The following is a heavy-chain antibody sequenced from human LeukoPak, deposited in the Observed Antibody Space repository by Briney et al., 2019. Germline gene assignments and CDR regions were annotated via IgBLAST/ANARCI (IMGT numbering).Heavy chain of an antibody. D-gene: IGHD2-2*01. CDR3: ARGGRRTPYYFDY. J-gene: IGHJ4*02. V-gene: IGHV4-59*02. CDR2: LSYSGST. Sequence: SETLSLTCTISGGSVSDYYWSWIRQSPGKGLEWIGCLSYSGSTDYNPSLKSRVTISLDTSKNQFSLKLSSVTAADTAVYYCARGGRRTPYYFDYWGQGTLVTVSS. CDR1: GGSVSDYY.